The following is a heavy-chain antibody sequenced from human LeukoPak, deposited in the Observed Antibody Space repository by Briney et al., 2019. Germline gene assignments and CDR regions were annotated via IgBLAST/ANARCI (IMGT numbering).Heavy chain of an antibody. V-gene: IGHV3-30*04. Sequence: GGSLRLSCAASGFTFSSYAMHWVRQAPGKGLEWVAVISYDGSNKYYADSVKGRFTISRDNSKNTLYLQMSSLRAEDTAVYYCATATGYIYVDYWGQGTLVTVSS. D-gene: IGHD5-18*01. CDR3: ATATGYIYVDY. CDR2: ISYDGSNK. J-gene: IGHJ4*02. CDR1: GFTFSSYA.